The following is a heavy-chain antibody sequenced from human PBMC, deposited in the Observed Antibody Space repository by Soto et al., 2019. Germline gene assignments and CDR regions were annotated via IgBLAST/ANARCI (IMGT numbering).Heavy chain of an antibody. CDR3: AKDYPLDIFEYSSSSWAFDI. D-gene: IGHD6-6*01. CDR2: ISGSGGST. V-gene: IGHV3-23*01. Sequence: EVQLLESGGGLVQPGGSLRLSCAASGFTFSSYAMSWVRQAPGKGLEWGSAISGSGGSTYYADSVKGRFTISRDNSKNTLYLQMNSLRAEDTAVYYCAKDYPLDIFEYSSSSWAFDIWGQGTMVTVSS. J-gene: IGHJ3*02. CDR1: GFTFSSYA.